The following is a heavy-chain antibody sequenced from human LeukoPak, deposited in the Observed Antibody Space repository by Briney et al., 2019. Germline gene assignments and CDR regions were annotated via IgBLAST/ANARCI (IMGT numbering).Heavy chain of an antibody. CDR1: GYIFTGYY. Sequence: ASVKVSCKTSGYIFTGYYIHWVRQAPGQGLEWLGRINPNTGGTDFAQKFQGRVTLTRDTSIPTAYMDLTKLTSDQWAVYYCVRDSGRAAANRWGQGTLVTVSS. V-gene: IGHV1-2*06. J-gene: IGHJ4*02. CDR3: VRDSGRAAANR. D-gene: IGHD6-13*01. CDR2: INPNTGGT.